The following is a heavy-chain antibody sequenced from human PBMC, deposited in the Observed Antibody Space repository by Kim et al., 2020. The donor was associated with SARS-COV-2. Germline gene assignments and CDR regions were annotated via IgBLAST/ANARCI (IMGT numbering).Heavy chain of an antibody. Sequence: GGSLTYAQKCQGRVTMTRDTSTNTVYMELSSLRSEDTAVYYCAREANSADYWGQGTLVTVSS. CDR2: GGSL. CDR3: AREANSADY. J-gene: IGHJ4*02. V-gene: IGHV1-46*01. D-gene: IGHD7-27*01.